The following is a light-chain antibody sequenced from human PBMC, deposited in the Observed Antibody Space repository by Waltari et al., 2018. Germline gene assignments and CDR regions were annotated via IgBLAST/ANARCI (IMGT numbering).Light chain of an antibody. J-gene: IGLJ1*01. Sequence: QSVLTQPPSVSGAPGQRVSISCTGSKSNIGAGYDVHWSQQLPGTAPKLLIYGNSNRPSGVPDRFSGSKSGTSASLTISGLQAEDEADYYCCSYVGSSTPLYVFGTGTKVTVL. CDR3: CSYVGSSTPLYV. CDR2: GNS. V-gene: IGLV1-40*01. CDR1: KSNIGAGYD.